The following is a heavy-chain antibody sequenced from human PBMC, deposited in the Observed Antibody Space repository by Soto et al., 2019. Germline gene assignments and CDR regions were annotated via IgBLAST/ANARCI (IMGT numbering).Heavy chain of an antibody. CDR2: ISTYNGNT. CDR3: ARSPYTNSWYYFDY. J-gene: IGHJ4*02. CDR1: GYTFTMYG. D-gene: IGHD6-13*01. Sequence: GASVKVSCKTSGYTFTMYGSSWVRQAPEQGLEWMGWISTYNGNTNSAQKFQSRVTMTTDTSTSTAYMELRSLRSDDTAVYYCARSPYTNSWYYFDYWGQGTLVTVSS. V-gene: IGHV1-18*01.